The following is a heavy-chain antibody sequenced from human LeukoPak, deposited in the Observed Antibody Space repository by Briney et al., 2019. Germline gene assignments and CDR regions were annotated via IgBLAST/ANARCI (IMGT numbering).Heavy chain of an antibody. CDR1: GVSFSGYY. Sequence: SETLSLTCAVYGVSFSGYYWSWIRQPPGKGLEWIGEINHSGSTNYNPSLKSRVTISVDTSKNQFSLKLSSVTAADTAVYYCARGRYSLDYFDYWGQGTLVTVSS. J-gene: IGHJ4*02. CDR2: INHSGST. V-gene: IGHV4-34*01. CDR3: ARGRYSLDYFDY. D-gene: IGHD6-13*01.